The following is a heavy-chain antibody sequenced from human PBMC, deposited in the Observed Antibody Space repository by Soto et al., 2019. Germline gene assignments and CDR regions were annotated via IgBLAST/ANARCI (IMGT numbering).Heavy chain of an antibody. J-gene: IGHJ6*03. Sequence: GGSLRLSCEASGFTFSSYAMSWVRQAPGKGLEWVSSISGSSGWTYYADSVKGRFTISRDNSMNTLSLQMNSLRADDTAVYHCAKALYSTSSAAYMDVWGKGTTVTVSS. D-gene: IGHD6-6*01. CDR3: AKALYSTSSAAYMDV. CDR2: ISGSSGWT. CDR1: GFTFSSYA. V-gene: IGHV3-23*01.